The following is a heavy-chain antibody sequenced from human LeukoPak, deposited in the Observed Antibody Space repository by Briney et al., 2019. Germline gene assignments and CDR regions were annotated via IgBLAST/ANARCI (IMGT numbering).Heavy chain of an antibody. J-gene: IGHJ5*02. D-gene: IGHD3-10*01. CDR3: ARDRYPSVLPQNWFDP. Sequence: GGSLRLPCAASGFTFSSYGMHWVRQAPGKGLEWVAVISYDGSNKYYADSVKGRFTISRDNSKNTLYLQMNSLRAEDTAVYYCARDRYPSVLPQNWFDPWGQGTLVTVSS. V-gene: IGHV3-30*19. CDR1: GFTFSSYG. CDR2: ISYDGSNK.